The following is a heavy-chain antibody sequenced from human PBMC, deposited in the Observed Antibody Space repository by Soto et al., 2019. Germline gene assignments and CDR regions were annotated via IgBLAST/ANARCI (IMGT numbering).Heavy chain of an antibody. J-gene: IGHJ3*02. CDR3: ARGGGVAWADYAFGI. V-gene: IGHV4-59*01. D-gene: IGHD2-15*01. CDR1: GGFISSYY. CDR2: IYYSGST. Sequence: SETLSLTCTVSGGFISSYYWSWIRQPPGRGLEYIGYIYYSGSTKYNPSLKSRVSISVDTSKNQFSLQLTSVTAADTAVYYCARGGGVAWADYAFGIWGRGTMVTVSS.